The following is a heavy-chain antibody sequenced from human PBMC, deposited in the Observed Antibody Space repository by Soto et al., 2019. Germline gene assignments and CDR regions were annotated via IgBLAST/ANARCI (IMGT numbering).Heavy chain of an antibody. CDR1: GFTFSSYA. CDR3: AKGETVRGVISYYYYGMDV. V-gene: IGHV3-23*01. D-gene: IGHD3-10*01. J-gene: IGHJ6*02. Sequence: GGSLRLSCAASGFTFSSYAMSWVRQAPGKGLEWVSAISGSGGSTYYADSVKGRFTISRDNSKNTLYLQMNSLRAEDTAVYYCAKGETVRGVISYYYYGMDVWGQGTTVTVSS. CDR2: ISGSGGST.